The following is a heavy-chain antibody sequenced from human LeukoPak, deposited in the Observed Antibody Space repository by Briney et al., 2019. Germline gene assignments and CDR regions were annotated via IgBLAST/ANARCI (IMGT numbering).Heavy chain of an antibody. CDR2: ISAYNGNT. V-gene: IGHV1-18*01. D-gene: IGHD5/OR15-5a*01. CDR3: ARLDIVSILFDS. Sequence: GASVKVSCKASGYTLISYGISWVRQAPGQGLEYMGWISAYNGNTNYAQKLQGRVTMTTDTSTSTAYMELRSLRSDDTAVYYCARLDIVSILFDSWGQGTLVTVSS. J-gene: IGHJ4*02. CDR1: GYTLISYG.